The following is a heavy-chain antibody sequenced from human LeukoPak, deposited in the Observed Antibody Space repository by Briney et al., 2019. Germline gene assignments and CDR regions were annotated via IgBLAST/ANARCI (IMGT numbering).Heavy chain of an antibody. CDR2: INHRGST. D-gene: IGHD2-15*01. CDR3: ARSPRRLGYCSGGSCYYYYGMDV. V-gene: IGHV4-34*01. CDR1: GGSFSGYY. Sequence: PSETLSLTCAVYGGSFSGYYWSGIRQPPAKGLEGIGEINHRGSTNYNPSLKSRVTISVDTSKNQFSLKLSSVTAADRAVYYCARSPRRLGYCSGGSCYYYYGMDVWGQGTTVTVSS. J-gene: IGHJ6*02.